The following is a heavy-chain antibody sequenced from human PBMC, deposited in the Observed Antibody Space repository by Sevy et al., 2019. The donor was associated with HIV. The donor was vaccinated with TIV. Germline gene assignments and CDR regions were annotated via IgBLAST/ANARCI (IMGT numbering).Heavy chain of an antibody. CDR1: GFTFDDYG. J-gene: IGHJ3*02. Sequence: GGSLRLSCAASGFTFDDYGMHWVRQAPGKGLEWVSGISWNSGSIGYADSVKGRFTISRDNAKNSLYLQMNSLRAEDTALYYCAKDVYGCNRGDAFDIWGQGTMVTVSS. V-gene: IGHV3-9*01. CDR3: AKDVYGCNRGDAFDI. CDR2: ISWNSGSI. D-gene: IGHD3-16*01.